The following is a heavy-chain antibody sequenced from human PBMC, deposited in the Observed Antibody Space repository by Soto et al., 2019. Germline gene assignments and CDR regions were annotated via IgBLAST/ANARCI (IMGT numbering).Heavy chain of an antibody. CDR2: IQYSGST. J-gene: IGHJ6*02. Sequence: QLQLQESGPGLVKPSETLSLTCTVSGGSISGSTYYLGWIRQPPGKGLEWIGNIQYSGSTYYNPSLKSRVTRSVDASKNQFSPKLSSVTAAATAVYYCARRVERNIGATTWGVAVWGQGTTATGS. D-gene: IGHD5-12*01. CDR1: GGSISGSTYY. V-gene: IGHV4-39*01. CDR3: ARRVERNIGATTWGVAV.